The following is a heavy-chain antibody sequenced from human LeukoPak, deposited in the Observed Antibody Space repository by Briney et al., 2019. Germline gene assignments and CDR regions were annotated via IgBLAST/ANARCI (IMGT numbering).Heavy chain of an antibody. CDR2: IKSKTDGGTT. D-gene: IGHD5-12*01. CDR3: TTERWLRLMVDY. J-gene: IGHJ4*02. Sequence: GGSLRLSCAASGFTFSNAWMNWVRQAPGKGLEWVGRIKSKTDGGTTDYAAPVKGGFTISRDDSKNTLYLQMNSLKTEDTAVYYCTTERWLRLMVDYWGQGTLVTVSS. CDR1: GFTFSNAW. V-gene: IGHV3-15*01.